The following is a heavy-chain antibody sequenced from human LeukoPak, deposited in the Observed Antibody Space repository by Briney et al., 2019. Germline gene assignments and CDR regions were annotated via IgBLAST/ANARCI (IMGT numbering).Heavy chain of an antibody. CDR2: ISGSGGST. CDR1: GFTFSSYE. CDR3: TTDSPHYYDSSGYYGDAFDI. D-gene: IGHD3-22*01. V-gene: IGHV3-23*01. Sequence: GGSLRLSCAASGFTFSSYEMNWVRQAPGKGLEWVSAISGSGGSTYYADSVKGRFTISRDNSKNTLYLQMNSLRAEDTAVYYCTTDSPHYYDSSGYYGDAFDIWGQGTMVTVSS. J-gene: IGHJ3*02.